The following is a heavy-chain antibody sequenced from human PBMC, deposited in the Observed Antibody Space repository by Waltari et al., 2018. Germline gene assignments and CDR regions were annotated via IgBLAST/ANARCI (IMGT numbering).Heavy chain of an antibody. D-gene: IGHD3-3*02. J-gene: IGHJ4*02. CDR2: IRNKAERYST. CDR3: TRDTFAAGDY. CDR1: GFTFSDHF. Sequence: VQLVESGGGLVQPGGSLRLSCAASGFTFSDHFMDWFRQAPGKGRGWVARIRNKAERYSTEYAASLKGRFSISRDDSKSSVYLQMSSLKTGDTAVYYCTRDTFAAGDYWGQGTLVTVSS. V-gene: IGHV3-72*01.